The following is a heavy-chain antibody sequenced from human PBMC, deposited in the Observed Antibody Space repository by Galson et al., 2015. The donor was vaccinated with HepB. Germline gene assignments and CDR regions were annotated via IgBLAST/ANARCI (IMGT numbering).Heavy chain of an antibody. D-gene: IGHD4-17*01. V-gene: IGHV3-53*01. J-gene: IGHJ4*02. CDR1: GFTVSSNY. CDR3: ASLWGDYGDYVQAFDY. CDR2: IYSGGST. Sequence: SLRLSCAASGFTVSSNYMSWVRQAPGKGLEWVSVIYSGGSTYYADSVKGRFTISRDNSKNTLYLQMNSLRAEDTAVYYCASLWGDYGDYVQAFDYWGQGTLVTVSS.